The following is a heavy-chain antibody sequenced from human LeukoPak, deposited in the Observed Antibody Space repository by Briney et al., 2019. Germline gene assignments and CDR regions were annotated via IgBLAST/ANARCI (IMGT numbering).Heavy chain of an antibody. J-gene: IGHJ4*02. CDR3: AITVNQITMVRGVIITTGGY. V-gene: IGHV1-2*06. Sequence: GASVKVSCKASGYTFTGYYMHWVRQAPGQGLEWMGRINPNSGGTNYAQKFQGRVTMTRDTSISTAYMELSRLRSDDTAVYYCAITVNQITMVRGVIITTGGYWGQGTLVTVSS. CDR1: GYTFTGYY. CDR2: INPNSGGT. D-gene: IGHD3-10*01.